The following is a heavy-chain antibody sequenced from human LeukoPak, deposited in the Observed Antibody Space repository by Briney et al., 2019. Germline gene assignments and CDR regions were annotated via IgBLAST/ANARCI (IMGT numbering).Heavy chain of an antibody. V-gene: IGHV4-61*02. Sequence: PSQTLSLTCTVSGGSISSGSYYWSWIRQPAGKGLEWIGRIYTSGSTNYNPSLKSRVTISVDTSKNQFSLKLSSVTAADTAVYYCASTYSYGRNFDCWGQGTLVTVSS. CDR2: IYTSGST. CDR3: ASTYSYGRNFDC. D-gene: IGHD5-18*01. CDR1: GGSISSGSYY. J-gene: IGHJ4*02.